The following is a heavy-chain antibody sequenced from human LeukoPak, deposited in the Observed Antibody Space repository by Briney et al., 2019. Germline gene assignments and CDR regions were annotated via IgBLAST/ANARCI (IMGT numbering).Heavy chain of an antibody. CDR1: GFTFGRYW. CDR2: IKQDGSEK. V-gene: IGHV3-7*01. J-gene: IGHJ4*02. CDR3: ARGGYCSSSRCYLDY. Sequence: GGALRLSCAASGFTFGRYWMSWVRQAPGKGLEWVANIKQDGSEKYYVDSVKGRFTISRDNAKNSLDLQMNSLRAEATAVYYCARGGYCSSSRCYLDYWGQRTLVTVSS. D-gene: IGHD2-2*01.